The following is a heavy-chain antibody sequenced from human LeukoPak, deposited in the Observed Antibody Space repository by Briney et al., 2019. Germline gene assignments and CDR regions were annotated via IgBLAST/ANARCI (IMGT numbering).Heavy chain of an antibody. CDR2: ISYDGSNK. Sequence: PGGSLRLSCAASGFTFSSYAMHWVRQAPGKGLEWVAVISYDGSNKYYADSVKGRFTISRDNSKNTLYLQMNSLRAEDTAVYYCARDRSIAARRNYYYYYMDVWGKGTTVTVSS. V-gene: IGHV3-30-3*01. CDR3: ARDRSIAARRNYYYYYMDV. D-gene: IGHD6-6*01. J-gene: IGHJ6*03. CDR1: GFTFSSYA.